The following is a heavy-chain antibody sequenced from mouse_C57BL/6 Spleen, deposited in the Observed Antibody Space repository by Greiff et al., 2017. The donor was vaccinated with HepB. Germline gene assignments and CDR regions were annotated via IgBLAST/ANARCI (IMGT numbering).Heavy chain of an antibody. CDR2: IHPSDSDT. CDR1: GYTFTSYW. D-gene: IGHD3-2*02. Sequence: QVQLQQPGAELVKPGATVKVSCKASGYTFTSYWMHWVRQRPGQGLEWIGRIHPSDSDTNYNQKFKGKATLTVDKSSSTAYMQLSSLTSEDSAVYYCAIEMTQATFWYAMDYWGQGTSVTVSS. J-gene: IGHJ4*01. V-gene: IGHV1-74*01. CDR3: AIEMTQATFWYAMDY.